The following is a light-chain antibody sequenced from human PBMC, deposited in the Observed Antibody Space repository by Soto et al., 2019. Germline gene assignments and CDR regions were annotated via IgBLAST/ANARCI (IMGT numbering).Light chain of an antibody. Sequence: QSVLTQPASVSGSPGQSITISCTGTSNEVGSYNLVSWYQQHPGKVPKLMIYEDIKRPSGTSNRFSGSKSGNSASLTISVLQAEFEADYYCCSFAGSSTFYVVFGGGTKVTVL. J-gene: IGLJ2*01. V-gene: IGLV2-23*02. CDR2: EDI. CDR3: CSFAGSSTFYVV. CDR1: SNEVGSYNL.